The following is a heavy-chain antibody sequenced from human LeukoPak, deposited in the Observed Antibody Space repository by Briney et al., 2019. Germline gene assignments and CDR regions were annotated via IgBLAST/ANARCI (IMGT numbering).Heavy chain of an antibody. D-gene: IGHD2-2*01. CDR3: ARGPDIVVVPAAMGYFDY. V-gene: IGHV1-69*05. J-gene: IGHJ4*02. CDR1: GGTFSSYA. CDR2: IIPIFGTA. Sequence: SVKVSCKASGGTFSSYAISWVRQAPGQGLEWMGGIIPIFGTANYAQKFQGRVTITTDESTSTAYMELSSLRSEDTAVYYCARGPDIVVVPAAMGYFDYWGQGTPVTVSS.